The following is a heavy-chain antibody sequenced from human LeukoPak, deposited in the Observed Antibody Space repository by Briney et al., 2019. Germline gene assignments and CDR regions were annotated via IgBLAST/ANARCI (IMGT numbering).Heavy chain of an antibody. D-gene: IGHD2-2*01. CDR3: ARVPYCSSTSCYFTWFDP. Sequence: ASVKVSCKASGGTFSSYAISWVRQAPGQGLEWMGGIIPIFVTANYAQKFQGRVTITADKSTSTAYMELSSLRSEDTAVYYCARVPYCSSTSCYFTWFDPWGQGTLVTVSS. V-gene: IGHV1-69*06. CDR2: IIPIFVTA. CDR1: GGTFSSYA. J-gene: IGHJ5*02.